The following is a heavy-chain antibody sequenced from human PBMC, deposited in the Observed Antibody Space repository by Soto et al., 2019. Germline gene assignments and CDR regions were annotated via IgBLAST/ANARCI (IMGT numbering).Heavy chain of an antibody. CDR3: AREGEYCSGGSCTYFNY. D-gene: IGHD2-15*01. Sequence: QVQLVESGGGVVQPGTSLGLSCLGSGFTFSSYSMYWVRQAPGKGLEWVAYISHHGSNQYYADSVKGRFTTSRDNSQNTLYLQMKSLTTEDTAVYYCAREGEYCSGGSCTYFNYWGQGTLVTVSS. J-gene: IGHJ4*02. V-gene: IGHV3-30-3*01. CDR2: ISHHGSNQ. CDR1: GFTFSSYS.